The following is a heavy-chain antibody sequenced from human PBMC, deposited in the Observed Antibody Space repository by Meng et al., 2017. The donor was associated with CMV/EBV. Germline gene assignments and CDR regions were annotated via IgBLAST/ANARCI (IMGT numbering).Heavy chain of an antibody. Sequence: GESLKISCQGSGYRFTNYWIGWVRQMPGKGLELMGIIYPGGSRTTYSPSFQGQVTISADKSINTAYLQWNSLKASDTAVYYCARVPDFWSGLDDGMDVWGQGTTVTVSS. D-gene: IGHD3-3*01. CDR1: GYRFTNYW. CDR3: ARVPDFWSGLDDGMDV. V-gene: IGHV5-51*01. CDR2: IYPGGSRT. J-gene: IGHJ6*02.